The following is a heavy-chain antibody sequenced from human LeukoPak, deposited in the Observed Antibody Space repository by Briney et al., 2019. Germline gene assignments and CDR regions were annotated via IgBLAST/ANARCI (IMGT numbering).Heavy chain of an antibody. V-gene: IGHV4-59*08. J-gene: IGHJ4*02. D-gene: IGHD6-19*01. CDR3: ARRGAVAGIFSPFDY. CDR2: IYHSGST. Sequence: SETLSLTCTVSGGSISSYYWSWIRQPPGKGLEWIGYIYHSGSTKYNPSLKSRVTISVDTSKNQFSLKLSSVTAADTAVYYCARRGAVAGIFSPFDYWGQGTLVTVSS. CDR1: GGSISSYY.